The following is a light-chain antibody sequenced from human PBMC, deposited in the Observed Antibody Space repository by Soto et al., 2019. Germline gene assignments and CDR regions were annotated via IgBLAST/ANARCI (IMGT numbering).Light chain of an antibody. CDR2: GAS. J-gene: IGKJ1*01. CDR3: QQYRT. V-gene: IGKV3D-15*01. Sequence: EIVMTQSPATLSVSLGERATLSCRASQSVSSNLAWYQLKPGQAPRLLIYGASSRATGIPDRFSGSGSGTDFTLTISRLEPEDFAVYYCQQYRTFGQGTKVDIK. CDR1: QSVSSN.